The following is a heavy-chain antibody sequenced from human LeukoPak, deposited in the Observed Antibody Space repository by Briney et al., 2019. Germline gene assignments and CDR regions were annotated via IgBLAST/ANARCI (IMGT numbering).Heavy chain of an antibody. CDR1: GDSIIGYY. J-gene: IGHJ4*02. D-gene: IGHD5-18*01. CDR2: IYYSGST. CDR3: ARFGRYSYGYLPSLDY. V-gene: IGHV4-59*13. Sequence: PSETLSLTCSVSGDSIIGYYWSWIRQPPGKGLEWIGYIYYSGSTNYNPSLKSRVTISVDTSKNQFSLKLSSVTAADTAVYYCARFGRYSYGYLPSLDYWGQGTLVTVSS.